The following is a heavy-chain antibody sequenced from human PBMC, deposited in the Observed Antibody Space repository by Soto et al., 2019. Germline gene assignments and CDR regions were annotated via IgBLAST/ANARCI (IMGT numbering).Heavy chain of an antibody. J-gene: IGHJ4*02. CDR1: GFTFIGHY. CDR3: STPVITAPLFAY. Sequence: GGPRLSCEGSGFTFIGHYMDWVRQAPGKGRELLGRIRNKPNGHTTAYAASVKGRFTISRDDSKNLVYLQMNSLKSEDTALYSCSTPVITAPLFAYWGKGTLVTVS. CDR2: IRNKPNGHTT. V-gene: IGHV3-72*01. D-gene: IGHD2-21*02.